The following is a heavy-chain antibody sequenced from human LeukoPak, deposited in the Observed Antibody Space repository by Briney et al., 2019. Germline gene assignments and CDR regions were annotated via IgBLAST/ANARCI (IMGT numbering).Heavy chain of an antibody. CDR3: ARASMVRGVTHAPS. D-gene: IGHD3-10*01. J-gene: IGHJ4*02. CDR2: IYYSGST. CDR1: GGSISSYY. Sequence: SETLSLTCTVSGGSISSYYWSWIRQPPGKGLEWIGYIYYSGSTNYNPSLKSRVTISVDTSKNQFSLKLSSVTAADTAVYYCARASMVRGVTHAPSWGQGTLVTVSS. V-gene: IGHV4-59*01.